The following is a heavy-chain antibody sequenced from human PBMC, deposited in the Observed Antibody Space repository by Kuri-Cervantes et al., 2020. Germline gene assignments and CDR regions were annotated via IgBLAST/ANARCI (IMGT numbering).Heavy chain of an antibody. V-gene: IGHV3-23*01. CDR1: GFTFSSYA. J-gene: IGHJ6*03. CDR3: AKDHQSSTNNYDYMDV. CDR2: ISGSGGNT. D-gene: IGHD5-24*01. Sequence: GGSLRLSCAASGFTFSSYAMSWVRQAPGKGLEWASAISGSGGNTYYAESVKGRFTISRDNSKNTLYVQMNSLRAEDTAIYYCAKDHQSSTNNYDYMDVWGKGTTVTVSS.